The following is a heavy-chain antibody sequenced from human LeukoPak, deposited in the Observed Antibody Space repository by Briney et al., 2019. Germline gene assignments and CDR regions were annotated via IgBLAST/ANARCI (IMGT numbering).Heavy chain of an antibody. CDR1: GYTFTTYD. D-gene: IGHD3/OR15-3a*01. CDR2: MNPNSGNT. CDR3: TRGGFGLSADF. J-gene: IGHJ4*02. V-gene: IGHV1-8*03. Sequence: ASVTVSCKASGYTFTTYDINWVRQATGQGLEWMGWMNPNSGNTGYAQKFQGRVTITRSTSISTAYMELSSLRSEDTAVYYCTRGGFGLSADFWGQGTLVTVSS.